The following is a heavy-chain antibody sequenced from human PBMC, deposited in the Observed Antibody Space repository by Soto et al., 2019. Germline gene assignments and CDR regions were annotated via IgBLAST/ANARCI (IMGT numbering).Heavy chain of an antibody. J-gene: IGHJ4*02. D-gene: IGHD3-22*01. V-gene: IGHV1-69*13. CDR2: IIPIFGTA. CDR1: GYNFNTYH. CDR3: AREYYYDSSGYSNYFDY. Sequence: VASVKVSCKASGYNFNTYHLYWVRQAPGQGLEWMGGIIPIFGTANYAQKFQGRVTITADESTSTAYMELSSLRSEDTAVYYCAREYYYDSSGYSNYFDYWGQGTLVTVSS.